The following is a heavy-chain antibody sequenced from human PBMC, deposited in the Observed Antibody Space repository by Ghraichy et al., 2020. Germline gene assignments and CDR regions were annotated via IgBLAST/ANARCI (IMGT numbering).Heavy chain of an antibody. CDR2: FDPEDGET. D-gene: IGHD3-22*01. CDR1: GYTLTELS. CDR3: ATCTEYYDSSGHIRATDYYYYYMDV. Sequence: ASVKVSCKVSGYTLTELSMHWVRQAPGKGLEWMGGFDPEDGETIYAQKFQGRVTMTEDTSTDTAYMELSSLRSEDTAVYYCATCTEYYDSSGHIRATDYYYYYMDVWGKGTTVTVSS. J-gene: IGHJ6*03. V-gene: IGHV1-24*01.